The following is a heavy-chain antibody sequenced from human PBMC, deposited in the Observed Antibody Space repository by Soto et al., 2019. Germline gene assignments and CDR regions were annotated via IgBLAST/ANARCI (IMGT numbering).Heavy chain of an antibody. Sequence: QLQLQESGPGLVKPSETLSLTCTVSGGSISSSSYYWGWIRQPPGKGLEWIGSIYYSGSTYYNPSLKSRATLSIDXXKNQFSLKLSSVTAADTAVYYCARHQSHSSSYVDPWGQGTLVTVSS. V-gene: IGHV4-39*01. D-gene: IGHD6-13*01. CDR3: ARHQSHSSSYVDP. J-gene: IGHJ5*02. CDR1: GGSISSSSYY. CDR2: IYYSGST.